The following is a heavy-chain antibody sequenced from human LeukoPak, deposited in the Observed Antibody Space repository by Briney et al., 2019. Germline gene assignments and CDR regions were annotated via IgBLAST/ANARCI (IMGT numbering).Heavy chain of an antibody. CDR3: AKGAGTYPFDY. CDR1: GSTFSSNS. V-gene: IGHV3-23*01. J-gene: IGHJ4*02. CDR2: ISGDSTFT. Sequence: GGSLRLSCAASGSTFSSNSMSWVRQAPGKGLEWVSSISGDSTFTYCADSVKGRFTISRDNSKNTLYLQMNSLRVEDTAIYFCAKGAGTYPFDYWGQGTLVTVSS. D-gene: IGHD1-26*01.